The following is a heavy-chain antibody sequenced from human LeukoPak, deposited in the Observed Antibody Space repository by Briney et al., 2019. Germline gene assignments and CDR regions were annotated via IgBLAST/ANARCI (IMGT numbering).Heavy chain of an antibody. CDR3: ARGGMITFGGVMIF. J-gene: IGHJ4*02. V-gene: IGHV4-34*01. D-gene: IGHD3-16*01. CDR1: GGSFSGYY. CDR2: INHSGST. Sequence: PSETLSLTCAVYGGSFSGYYWSWIRQPPGKGLERIGEINHSGSTNYNPSLKSRVTISVDTSKNQFSLKLSSVTAADTAVYYCARGGMITFGGVMIFGGQGTLVTVSS.